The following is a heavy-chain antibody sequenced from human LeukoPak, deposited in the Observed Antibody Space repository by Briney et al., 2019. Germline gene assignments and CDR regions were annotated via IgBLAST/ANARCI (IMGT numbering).Heavy chain of an antibody. CDR2: IYYSGST. CDR1: GGSISSSSYY. V-gene: IGHV4-39*07. D-gene: IGHD2-2*01. J-gene: IGHJ6*02. Sequence: SETLSLTCTVSGGSISSSSYYWGWIRQPPGKGLEWIGSIYYSGSTYYNPSLKSRVTISVDTSKNQFSLKLSSVTAADTAVYYCARVLVVVPANFYYYYYGMDVWGQGTTVTVSS. CDR3: ARVLVVVPANFYYYYYGMDV.